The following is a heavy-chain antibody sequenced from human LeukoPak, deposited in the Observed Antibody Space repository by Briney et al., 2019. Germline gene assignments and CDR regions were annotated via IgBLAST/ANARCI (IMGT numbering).Heavy chain of an antibody. J-gene: IGHJ3*02. V-gene: IGHV3-48*01. CDR3: ASSPRGDDAFDI. D-gene: IGHD6-25*01. CDR1: GFTFSSYA. CDR2: VSSSSSTI. Sequence: PGGSLRLSCAASGFTFSSYAMSWVRQAPGKGLEWVSYVSSSSSTIYYADSVKGRFTISRDNAKNSLYLQMNSLRAEDTAVYYCASSPRGDDAFDIWAKGQWSPSLQ.